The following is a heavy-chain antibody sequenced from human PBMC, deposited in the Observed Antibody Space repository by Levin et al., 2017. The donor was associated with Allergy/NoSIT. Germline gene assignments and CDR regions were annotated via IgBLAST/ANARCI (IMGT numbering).Heavy chain of an antibody. CDR2: IYPDDSDL. CDR1: GYKFTRYW. D-gene: IGHD3-22*01. Sequence: NHGESLKISCKGSGYKFTRYWIGWVRQMPGRRLEWMGIIYPDDSDLRYSPSFQDQVTISVDKSISTAYLQWSSLKASDTAIYYCARQDGSGTHYYFDSWGQGTLVTVSS. CDR3: ARQDGSGTHYYFDS. V-gene: IGHV5-51*01. J-gene: IGHJ4*02.